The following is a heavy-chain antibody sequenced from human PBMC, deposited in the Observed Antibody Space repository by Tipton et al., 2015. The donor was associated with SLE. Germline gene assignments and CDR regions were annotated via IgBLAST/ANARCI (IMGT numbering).Heavy chain of an antibody. V-gene: IGHV4-39*07. D-gene: IGHD6-19*01. CDR2: IYYSGST. Sequence: TLSLTCTVSGGSISSYYWGWIRQPPGKGLEWIGSIYYSGSTYCNPSLKSQVTISVDTSKNQFSLKLSSVTAADTAVYYCARDSSSGVDYWGQGTLVTVSS. J-gene: IGHJ4*02. CDR1: GGSISSYY. CDR3: ARDSSSGVDY.